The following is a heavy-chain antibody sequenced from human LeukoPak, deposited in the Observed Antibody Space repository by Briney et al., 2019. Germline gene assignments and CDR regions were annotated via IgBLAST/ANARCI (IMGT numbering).Heavy chain of an antibody. Sequence: MSSETLSLTCTVSGGSISSGSYYWSWIRQPAGKGLEWIGRIYTSGSTNYNPSLKSRVTISVDTSKNQFSLKLSSVTAADTAVYYCARETSDYILTGSYYFDYWGQGTLVTVSS. CDR2: IYTSGST. CDR3: ARETSDYILTGSYYFDY. J-gene: IGHJ4*02. D-gene: IGHD7-27*01. CDR1: GGSISSGSYY. V-gene: IGHV4-61*02.